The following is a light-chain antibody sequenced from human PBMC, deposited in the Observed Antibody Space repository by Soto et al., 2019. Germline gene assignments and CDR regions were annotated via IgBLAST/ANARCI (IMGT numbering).Light chain of an antibody. CDR2: DAS. Sequence: EIVLTQSPATLSLSPGERATLSCRASQSVSSYLAWYQQKPGQAPRLLIYDASNRATGIPARSSGSGSGTDFTLTISSLEPEDFAVYYCQQSSNWPRTFGQGTKVEIK. V-gene: IGKV3-11*01. J-gene: IGKJ1*01. CDR1: QSVSSY. CDR3: QQSSNWPRT.